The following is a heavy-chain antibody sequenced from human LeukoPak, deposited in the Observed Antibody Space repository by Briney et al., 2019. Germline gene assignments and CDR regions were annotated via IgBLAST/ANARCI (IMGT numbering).Heavy chain of an antibody. J-gene: IGHJ5*02. V-gene: IGHV4-34*01. D-gene: IGHD3-10*01. CDR3: VRRGYYQNWFDP. CDR1: GGSFSGYY. CDR2: INHSGST. Sequence: SETLSLTCAVYGGSFSGYYWSWIRQPPGKGLEWIGEINHSGSTNYNPSLKSRVTISVDTSKNQFSLKLSSVTAADTAVYYCVRRGYYQNWFDPWGQGTLVTVSS.